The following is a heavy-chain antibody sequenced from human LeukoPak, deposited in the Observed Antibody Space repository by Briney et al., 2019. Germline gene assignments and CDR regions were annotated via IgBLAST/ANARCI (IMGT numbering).Heavy chain of an antibody. Sequence: GGSLRLSCAASGFTFSDYYMSWIRQAPGKGLEWVSYISSSGSTIYYADSVKGRFTISRDNAKNSLYLQMNSLRAEDTAVYYCTTDWSSSGWYLGYWGQGTLVTVSS. J-gene: IGHJ4*02. CDR3: TTDWSSSGWYLGY. CDR2: ISSSGSTI. CDR1: GFTFSDYY. V-gene: IGHV3-11*01. D-gene: IGHD6-19*01.